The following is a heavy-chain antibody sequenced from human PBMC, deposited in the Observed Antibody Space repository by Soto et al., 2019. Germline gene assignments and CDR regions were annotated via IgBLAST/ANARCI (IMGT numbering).Heavy chain of an antibody. D-gene: IGHD6-6*01. CDR1: GFTFDSYA. J-gene: IGHJ4*02. CDR2: ISGSGGST. CDR3: AKDRFRTAARLVDY. Sequence: VQLLESGGGLVQSGGSLRLSCAASGFTFDSYAMTWVRQAPGKGLGWVSAISGSGGSTYYADSVKGRFTISRDNSKNTLYLQTNSLRAEDTAVYYCAKDRFRTAARLVDYWGRGTLVTVSS. V-gene: IGHV3-23*01.